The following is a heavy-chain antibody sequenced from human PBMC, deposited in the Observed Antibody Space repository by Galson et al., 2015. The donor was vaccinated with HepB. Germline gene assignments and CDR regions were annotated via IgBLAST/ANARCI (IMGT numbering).Heavy chain of an antibody. J-gene: IGHJ4*02. CDR3: ARSIHLGRGFDS. Sequence: CAISGDSVSSNTVGWNWIRQSPSRGLEWPGRTYYRSKWSNDYAQSVQSRITINPDTSKNQISLQLNSVTPEDTAVYYCARSIHLGRGFDSWGQETLVTVSS. V-gene: IGHV6-1*01. CDR2: TYYRSKWSN. CDR1: GDSVSSNTVG. D-gene: IGHD7-27*01.